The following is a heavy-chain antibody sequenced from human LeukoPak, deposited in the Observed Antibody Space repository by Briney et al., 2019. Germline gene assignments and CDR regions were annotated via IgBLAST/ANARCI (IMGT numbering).Heavy chain of an antibody. V-gene: IGHV3-7*01. CDR2: IKQDGSEK. Sequence: PGGSLRLSCAASGFTFSSYWMTWVRQAPGKGLEWVANIKQDGSEKYYVDSVKGRFTISRDNAKNSLYLQMNSLRAEDTAVYYCARDRVVVDFGAFDIWGQGTMVTVSS. CDR3: ARDRVVVDFGAFDI. D-gene: IGHD3-22*01. J-gene: IGHJ3*02. CDR1: GFTFSSYW.